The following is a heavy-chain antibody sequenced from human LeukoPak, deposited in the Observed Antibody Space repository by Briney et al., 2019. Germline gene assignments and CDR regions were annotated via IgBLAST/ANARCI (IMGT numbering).Heavy chain of an antibody. Sequence: GRSLRLSCAASGFTFSSYGMHWVRQAPGKGLEWVAVIWYDGSNKYYADSVKGRFTISKDNSKNTLYLQMNSLRAEDTAVYYCARGDKQWLVDYYYYYGMDVWGQGTTVTVSS. D-gene: IGHD6-19*01. J-gene: IGHJ6*02. V-gene: IGHV3-33*01. CDR1: GFTFSSYG. CDR3: ARGDKQWLVDYYYYYGMDV. CDR2: IWYDGSNK.